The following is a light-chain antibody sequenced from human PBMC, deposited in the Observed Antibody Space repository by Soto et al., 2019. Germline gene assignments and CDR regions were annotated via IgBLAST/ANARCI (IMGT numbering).Light chain of an antibody. CDR2: DAS. V-gene: IGKV3-15*01. Sequence: EIVMTQSPATLSLSPGARATLSCRASQSVNSNLAWYQQKPGQAPSLLIYDASTRATGIPARFSVSGSGTEFTLTISSLQSEDFAFDDCQHYIAWPEFGQGTKVDIK. CDR1: QSVNSN. J-gene: IGKJ1*01. CDR3: QHYIAWPE.